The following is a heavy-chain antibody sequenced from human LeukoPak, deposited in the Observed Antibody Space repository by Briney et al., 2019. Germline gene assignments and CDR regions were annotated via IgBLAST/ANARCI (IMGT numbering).Heavy chain of an antibody. Sequence: GGSLRLSCAASGFTFSSYEMNWVRQAPGKGLEWVSYIGSSGSTIYYADSVKGRFTISKDNAKNSLYLQMNSLRAEDTAVYYCARNYYYKGYSSRLFYYYYMDVWGKGTTVTISS. CDR2: IGSSGSTI. D-gene: IGHD6-13*01. J-gene: IGHJ6*03. V-gene: IGHV3-48*03. CDR3: ARNYYYKGYSSRLFYYYYMDV. CDR1: GFTFSSYE.